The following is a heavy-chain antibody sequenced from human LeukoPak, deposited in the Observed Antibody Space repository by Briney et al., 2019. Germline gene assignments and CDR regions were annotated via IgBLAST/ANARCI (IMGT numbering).Heavy chain of an antibody. V-gene: IGHV3-30*04. J-gene: IGHJ4*02. CDR1: GFTFSSYV. CDR2: ISYDGSNE. D-gene: IGHD6-6*01. Sequence: PGGSLRLSCAASGFTFSSYVMHWVRQAPGKGLEWVAIISYDGSNEYYADSVKGRFTISRDNSKNTLYLQMNSLRAADTAVYYCAGDKGTSYLSSDYWGQGTLVTVSS. CDR3: AGDKGTSYLSSDY.